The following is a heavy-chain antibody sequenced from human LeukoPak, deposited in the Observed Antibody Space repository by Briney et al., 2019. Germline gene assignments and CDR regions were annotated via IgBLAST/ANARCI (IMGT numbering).Heavy chain of an antibody. CDR2: TRNKANSYTT. CDR1: GFTFSITY. D-gene: IGHD3-3*01. CDR3: AKSGYDAFDI. V-gene: IGHV3-72*01. Sequence: PGGSLRLSCAASGFTFSITYMDWVRQAPGKGLEWVGRTRNKANSYTTEYAASVKGRFALSRDDSKNSLYLQMNSLKTEDTAMYYCAKSGYDAFDIWGQGTMVTVSS. J-gene: IGHJ3*02.